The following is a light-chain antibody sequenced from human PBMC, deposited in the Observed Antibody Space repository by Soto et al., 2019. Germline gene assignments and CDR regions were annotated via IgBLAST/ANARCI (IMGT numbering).Light chain of an antibody. Sequence: QSALTQPASVSGSPEQSITISCTGTSNDVGRYNLVSWYQQHPGKAPQVMIYEATKRPSGVSNRFSGSKAGNTASLTISELQAEDEADYYCGAYAGSGTVVFGGGTKLTDL. CDR3: GAYAGSGTVV. V-gene: IGLV2-23*01. CDR1: SNDVGRYNL. J-gene: IGLJ3*02. CDR2: EAT.